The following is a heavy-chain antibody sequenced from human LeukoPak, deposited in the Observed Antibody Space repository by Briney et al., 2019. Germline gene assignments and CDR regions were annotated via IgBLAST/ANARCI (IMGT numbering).Heavy chain of an antibody. CDR3: AKGQYCSSTSCSEFGY. CDR1: GFTFSIYA. D-gene: IGHD2-2*01. CDR2: ISGSGGST. J-gene: IGHJ4*02. Sequence: GGSLRLSCAASGFTFSIYAMSCVRQAPGKGLEWVSAISGSGGSTYYADSVKGRFTISRDNSKNTLYLQMNSLRAEDTAVYYCAKGQYCSSTSCSEFGYWGQGTLVTVSS. V-gene: IGHV3-23*01.